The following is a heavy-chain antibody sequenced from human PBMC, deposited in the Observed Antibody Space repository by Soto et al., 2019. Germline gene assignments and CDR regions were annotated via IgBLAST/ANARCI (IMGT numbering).Heavy chain of an antibody. CDR2: IYPGDSDT. CDR1: GYSFTSYW. J-gene: IGHJ5*02. V-gene: IGHV5-51*01. CDR3: ARQSAYCSGGSCYEAA. Sequence: GESLKISCKGSGYSFTSYWIGWVRQMPGKGLEWMGIIYPGDSDTRYSPSFQGQVTISADKFISTAYLQWSSLKASDTAMYYCARQSAYCSGGSCYEAAWGQGTLVTVSS. D-gene: IGHD2-15*01.